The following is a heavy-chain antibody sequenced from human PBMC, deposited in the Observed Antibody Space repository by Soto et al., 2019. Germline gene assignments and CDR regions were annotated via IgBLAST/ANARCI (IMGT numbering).Heavy chain of an antibody. CDR3: ARGQRITISGAVNTPKDFFEY. CDR2: ISAYNGNT. J-gene: IGHJ4*02. Sequence: GASVKVSCKASGYTFTIYVIIWVRQAPGQGLEWMGWISAYNGNTNYAQKLQGRVTMTTDTSTSTAYMELRSLRSDDTAVYYCARGQRITISGAVNTPKDFFEYWGKGNTVTVSS. CDR1: GYTFTIYV. V-gene: IGHV1-18*04. D-gene: IGHD3-3*01.